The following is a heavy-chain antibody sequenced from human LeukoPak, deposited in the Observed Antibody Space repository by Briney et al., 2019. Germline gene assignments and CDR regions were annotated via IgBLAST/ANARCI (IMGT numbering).Heavy chain of an antibody. Sequence: PGSSLRLSCAASGFTFSSYGMHWVRQAPGKGLEWVAVISYDGSNKYYADSVKGRFTISRDNSKNTLYLQMNSLRAEDAAVYYCAKWYSSTSEFDYWGQGTLVTVSS. V-gene: IGHV3-30*18. J-gene: IGHJ4*02. CDR2: ISYDGSNK. D-gene: IGHD2-2*01. CDR1: GFTFSSYG. CDR3: AKWYSSTSEFDY.